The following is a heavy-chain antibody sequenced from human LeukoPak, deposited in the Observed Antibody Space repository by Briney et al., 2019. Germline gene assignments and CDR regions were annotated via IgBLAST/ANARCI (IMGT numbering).Heavy chain of an antibody. CDR1: GFTFDDYA. D-gene: IGHD1-7*01. J-gene: IGHJ4*02. V-gene: IGHV3-9*01. Sequence: PGGSLRLSCAASGFTFDDYAMHWVRQSPGKGLEWVSGISWNGATLDYADSLRGRFTISRDNARNSLYLQMSDLRSEDTAVYYCAKLCDWNSVDRWGRGTLVTVSS. CDR2: ISWNGATL. CDR3: AKLCDWNSVDR.